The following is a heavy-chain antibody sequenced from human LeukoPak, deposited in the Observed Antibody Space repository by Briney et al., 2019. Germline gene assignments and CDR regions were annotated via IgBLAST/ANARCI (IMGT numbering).Heavy chain of an antibody. CDR3: AKELGIVGATDPN. Sequence: GGSLRLSCAASGFTFSSYAMSWVSQAPGKGLEWVSAISGSGGSTSYADSVKGRFTISRDNSKNTLYLQMNSLRAEDTAVYSCAKELGIVGATDPNWVQGSLVTVSS. D-gene: IGHD1-26*01. CDR1: GFTFSSYA. CDR2: ISGSGGST. J-gene: IGHJ4*02. V-gene: IGHV3-23*01.